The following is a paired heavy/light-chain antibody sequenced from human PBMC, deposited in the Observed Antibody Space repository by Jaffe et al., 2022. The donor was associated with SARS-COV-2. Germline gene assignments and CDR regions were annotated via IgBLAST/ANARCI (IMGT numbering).Light chain of an antibody. J-gene: IGKJ2*01. CDR2: GAS. V-gene: IGKV3-20*01. CDR3: HQYGGSPMST. Sequence: EIVLTQSPGTLSLSPGEKATLSCRASQSLSSSYLAWYQQKPGQAPSLLIYGASTRATGVPDRFSGSVSGTDFTLTISRLEPEDFAVYYCHQYGGSPMSTFGQGTKLEIK. CDR1: QSLSSSY.
Heavy chain of an antibody. V-gene: IGHV1-8*01. CDR3: ARVGFSYGPSYYYYFYYMDV. J-gene: IGHJ6*03. CDR2: MNPNSGDT. Sequence: VQLVQSGAEVKKPGASVKVSCKASGYTFSNYDIVWVRQAVGQGLEWMGWMNPNSGDTGYAQNFQGRVTMTRNTSINTAYVDLSSLRSEDTAVYFCARVGFSYGPSYYYYFYYMDVWGEGTTVTVSS. CDR1: GYTFSNYD. D-gene: IGHD5-18*01.